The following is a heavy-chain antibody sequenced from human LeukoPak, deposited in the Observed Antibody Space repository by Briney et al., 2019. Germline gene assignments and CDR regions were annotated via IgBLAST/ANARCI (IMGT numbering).Heavy chain of an antibody. J-gene: IGHJ5*02. V-gene: IGHV3-21*01. D-gene: IGHD3-3*01. CDR3: ARELRFLEWLLFDP. CDR1: GFTFSSYS. Sequence: GSPRLSCAGPGFTFSSYSMNLVRPAPRKGLELVSSISSSSSYIYYADSVKGRFTISRDNAKNSLYLQMNSLRAEDTAVYYCARELRFLEWLLFDPWGQGTLVTVSS. CDR2: ISSSSSYI.